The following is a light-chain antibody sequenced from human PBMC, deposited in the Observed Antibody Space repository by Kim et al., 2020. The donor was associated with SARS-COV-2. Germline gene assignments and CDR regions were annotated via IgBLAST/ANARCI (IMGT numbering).Light chain of an antibody. CDR1: SSDFGGFNY. CDR2: EVI. V-gene: IGLV2-8*01. Sequence: PGQALTISCSGTSSDFGGFNYVSWYQQHPGKAPKLIIYEVIKRPSGVPDRFSGSKSGNTASLTVSGLQAEDEADYYCTTHGGYNYVFGTGTKVTVL. J-gene: IGLJ1*01. CDR3: TTHGGYNYV.